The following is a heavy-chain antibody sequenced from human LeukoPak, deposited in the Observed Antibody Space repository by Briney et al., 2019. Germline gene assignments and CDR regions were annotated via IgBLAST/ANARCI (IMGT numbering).Heavy chain of an antibody. D-gene: IGHD3-22*01. V-gene: IGHV3-13*01. Sequence: GGSLRLSCAASGFTFSSYAMSWVRQATGKGLEWVSAIGTAGDTYYPGSVKGRFTISRENAKNSLYLQMNSLRAGDTAVYYCARFDSSGYYFDYWGQGTLVTVSS. CDR2: IGTAGDT. CDR1: GFTFSSYA. J-gene: IGHJ4*02. CDR3: ARFDSSGYYFDY.